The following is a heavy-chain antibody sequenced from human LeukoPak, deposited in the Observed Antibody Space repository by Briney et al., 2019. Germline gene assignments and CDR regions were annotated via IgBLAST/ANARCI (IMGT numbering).Heavy chain of an antibody. CDR3: AKRISSSWFTIDY. D-gene: IGHD6-13*01. CDR1: GFTFSSYG. CDR2: ISYDGSNK. J-gene: IGHJ4*02. Sequence: GGSLRLSCAASGFTFSSYGMHWVRQAPGKGLEWVAVISYDGSNKYYADSVKGRFTISRDNSKNTLYLQMNSLRAEDTAVYYCAKRISSSWFTIDYWGQGTLVTVSS. V-gene: IGHV3-30*18.